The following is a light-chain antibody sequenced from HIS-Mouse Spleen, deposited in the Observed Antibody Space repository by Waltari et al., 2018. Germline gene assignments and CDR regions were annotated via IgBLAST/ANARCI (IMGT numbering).Light chain of an antibody. CDR3: SSYTSSSTEV. CDR1: SSDVGGYNY. J-gene: IGLJ2*01. Sequence: QSALTQPASVSGSPGQSITISCTGTSSDVGGYNYVSWYQQHPGKAPILMIDDVSNRPSGVSNRFSGSKSGNTASLTISGLQAEDEADYYCSSYTSSSTEVFGGGTKLTVL. CDR2: DVS. V-gene: IGLV2-14*03.